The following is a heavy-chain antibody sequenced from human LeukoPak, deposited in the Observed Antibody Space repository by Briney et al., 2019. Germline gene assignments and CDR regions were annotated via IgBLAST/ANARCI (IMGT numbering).Heavy chain of an antibody. V-gene: IGHV1-3*01. CDR2: INAGNGDT. CDR1: GYTFTNYV. J-gene: IGHJ4*02. CDR3: VRDDCAADACYPGGY. D-gene: IGHD2-21*02. Sequence: GASVKVSCKASGYTFTNYVVHWVRQAPGQRPEWMGHINAGNGDTKYSKNFQDRVTITRDTSASTAYMEVSSLTSEDTALYSCVRDDCAADACYPGGYWGQGTLVTVSS.